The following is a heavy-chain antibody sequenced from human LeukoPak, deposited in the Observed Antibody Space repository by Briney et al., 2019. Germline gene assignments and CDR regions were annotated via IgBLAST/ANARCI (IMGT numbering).Heavy chain of an antibody. D-gene: IGHD5-24*01. CDR1: GGSISSYY. V-gene: IGHV4-34*01. Sequence: TSETLSLTCTVSGGSISSYYWSWIRQPPGKGLEWIGEINHSGSTNYNPSLKSRVTISVDTSKNQFSLKLSSVTAADTAVYYCARDLGGSRWLQPQGFDYWGQGTLVTVSS. CDR2: INHSGST. J-gene: IGHJ4*02. CDR3: ARDLGGSRWLQPQGFDY.